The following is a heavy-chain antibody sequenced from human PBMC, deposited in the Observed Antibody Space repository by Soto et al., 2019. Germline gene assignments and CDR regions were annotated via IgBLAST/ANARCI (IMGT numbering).Heavy chain of an antibody. CDR1: GFTFSSYG. Sequence: GGSLRLSCSASGFTFSSYGMHWVRQAPGKGLEWVAVISYDGSNRYYADSVKGRFTISRDNSKNTLYLQMNSLRAEDTAVYYCARDYSSYGPFDYWGQGTLVTVSS. V-gene: IGHV3-30*03. CDR3: ARDYSSYGPFDY. D-gene: IGHD5-18*01. CDR2: ISYDGSNR. J-gene: IGHJ4*02.